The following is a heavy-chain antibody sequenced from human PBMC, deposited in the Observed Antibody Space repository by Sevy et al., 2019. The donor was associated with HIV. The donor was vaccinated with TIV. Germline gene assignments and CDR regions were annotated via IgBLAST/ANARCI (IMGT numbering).Heavy chain of an antibody. J-gene: IGHJ6*03. V-gene: IGHV1-18*04. CDR2: ISAYNGNT. D-gene: IGHD3-3*01. Sequence: ASVKVSCKASGYTFTSYGISWVRQAPGQGLEWMGWISAYNGNTNYAQKLQGRVTMTTDTSTSTAYMELRSLRSDDTAVYYCARDRYDFWSGYLSRPYYYYYMDVWGKGTMVTVSS. CDR1: GYTFTSYG. CDR3: ARDRYDFWSGYLSRPYYYYYMDV.